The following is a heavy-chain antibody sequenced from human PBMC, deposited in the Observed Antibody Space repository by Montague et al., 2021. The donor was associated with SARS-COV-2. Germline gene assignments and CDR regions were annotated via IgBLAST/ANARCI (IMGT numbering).Heavy chain of an antibody. D-gene: IGHD3-16*02. CDR3: ARGGSHLGELSFDY. CDR1: GFPLSSNY. V-gene: IGHV3-53*01. CDR2: IYGANT. J-gene: IGHJ4*02. Sequence: SRRLSFAGSGFPLSSNYMTWVRQTPGKRLQWVSVIYGANTYYADSVKGRFTISRDDSRNTLHLQMDSLRADDTAVYFCARGGSHLGELSFDYWGQGTLVTVSS.